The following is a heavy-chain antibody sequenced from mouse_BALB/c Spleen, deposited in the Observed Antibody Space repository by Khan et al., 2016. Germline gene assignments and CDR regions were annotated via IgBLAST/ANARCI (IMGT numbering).Heavy chain of an antibody. CDR1: GYTFTSYW. CDR3: ASYYGSSYDYFDY. Sequence: QVQLQQSGAELARPGASVKLSCTASGYTFTSYWMQWVKQRPGQGLEWIGAIYPGDGDTRYTQKFKGKATLTADQSSSTAYMQLSSFASEDSAVYYCASYYGSSYDYFDYWGQGTTLTVSS. J-gene: IGHJ2*01. CDR2: IYPGDGDT. D-gene: IGHD1-1*01. V-gene: IGHV1-87*01.